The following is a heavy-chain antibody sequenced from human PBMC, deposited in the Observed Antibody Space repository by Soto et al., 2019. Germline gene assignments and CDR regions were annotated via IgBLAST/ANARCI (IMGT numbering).Heavy chain of an antibody. CDR3: ARDLIAAAGHDAFDI. J-gene: IGHJ3*02. V-gene: IGHV4-59*01. Sequence: QVQLQESGPGLVKPSETLSLTCTVSGGSISSYYWSWIRQPPGKGLEWIGYIYYSGSTNYNPSLKSRVTISVDTSKNQCSLKLSSVIAADTAVYYCARDLIAAAGHDAFDIWGQGTMVTVSS. CDR2: IYYSGST. CDR1: GGSISSYY. D-gene: IGHD6-13*01.